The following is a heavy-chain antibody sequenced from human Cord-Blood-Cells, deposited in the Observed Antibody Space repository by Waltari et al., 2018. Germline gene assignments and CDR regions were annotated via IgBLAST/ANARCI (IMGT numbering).Heavy chain of an antibody. CDR2: ISGDNGNT. V-gene: IGHV1-18*01. J-gene: IGHJ4*02. CDR1: GYTFTSYG. CDR3: ARESGWWGSGSYYNFDY. Sequence: QVQLVQSGAEVKKPGASVKVSCKASGYTFTSYGISWVRQAPGQGLEWMGWISGDNGNTNDAQKLQGRVTMTTDTATSTAYGGLRGLRSDDAAGYYCARESGWWGSGSYYNFDYWGQGTLVTVSS. D-gene: IGHD3-10*01.